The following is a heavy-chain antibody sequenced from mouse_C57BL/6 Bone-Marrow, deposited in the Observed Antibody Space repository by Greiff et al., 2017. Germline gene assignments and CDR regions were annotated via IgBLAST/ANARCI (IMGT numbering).Heavy chain of an antibody. CDR1: GFTFSDYY. V-gene: IGHV5-12*01. CDR2: ISNGGSST. CDR3: ARPSMIRGYYFDY. J-gene: IGHJ2*01. D-gene: IGHD2-4*01. Sequence: EVHLVESGGGLVQPGGSLKLSCAASGFTFSDYYMYWVRQTPEKRLAWVAYISNGGSSTYYPDPVKGRFTISRDNAKNNLYLQMSRLKSEDTAMYYCARPSMIRGYYFDYWGQGTTLTVAS.